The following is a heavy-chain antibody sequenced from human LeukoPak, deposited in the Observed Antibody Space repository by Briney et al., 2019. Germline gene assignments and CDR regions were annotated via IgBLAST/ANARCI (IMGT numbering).Heavy chain of an antibody. V-gene: IGHV3-23*01. J-gene: IGHJ5*02. CDR1: GFSFSSYA. Sequence: GGSLRLSCAASGFSFSSYAMGWVRQAPGKGLEWVSGISGSGATTYYADSVKGRFTISRDNSKNTLSLQMNSLRAADTAVYYCAKDQSSTTPIRRWFDPWGQGTLVTVSS. D-gene: IGHD6-19*01. CDR2: ISGSGATT. CDR3: AKDQSSTTPIRRWFDP.